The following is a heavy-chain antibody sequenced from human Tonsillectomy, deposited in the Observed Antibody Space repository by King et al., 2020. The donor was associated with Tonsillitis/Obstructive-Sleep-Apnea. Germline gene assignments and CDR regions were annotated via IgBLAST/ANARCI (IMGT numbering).Heavy chain of an antibody. Sequence: VKLTQWGAGLLKPSETLSLTCAVYGGSFSGYYWSWIRQPPGKGLEWIGEINHSGSTNYNPSLKSRVTISVDTSKNQFSLKLSSVTAADTAVYYCARGYSNYVLDVWGKGTTVTVSS. CDR2: INHSGST. CDR1: GGSFSGYY. D-gene: IGHD4-11*01. J-gene: IGHJ6*04. CDR3: ARGYSNYVLDV. V-gene: IGHV4-34*01.